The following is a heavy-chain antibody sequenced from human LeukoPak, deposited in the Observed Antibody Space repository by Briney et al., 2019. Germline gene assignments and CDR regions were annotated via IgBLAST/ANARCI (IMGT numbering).Heavy chain of an antibody. CDR1: GFSFSNYW. CDR2: INTDGDNI. Sequence: PGGSLRLSCVASGFSFSNYWMHWVRQPPGKGLVWVSRINTDGDNIQYADSVKGRFIISRDNAKNTPYLQMNSLRAEDTAVYYCARVIVGATGSDYWGQGTLVTVSS. V-gene: IGHV3-74*03. CDR3: ARVIVGATGSDY. D-gene: IGHD1-26*01. J-gene: IGHJ4*02.